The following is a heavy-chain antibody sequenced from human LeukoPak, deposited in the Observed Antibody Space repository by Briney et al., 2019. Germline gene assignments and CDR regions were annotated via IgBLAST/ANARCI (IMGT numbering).Heavy chain of an antibody. Sequence: GGSLRLSCAASGFTFSSYAMHWVRQAPGKGLEWVAVISYDGSNKYYADSVKGRFTISRDNSKNTLYLQMNSLRAEDTAVYYCARDTRYSYGSSYFDYWGQGTLVTVSS. CDR2: ISYDGSNK. D-gene: IGHD5-18*01. J-gene: IGHJ4*02. V-gene: IGHV3-30-3*01. CDR3: ARDTRYSYGSSYFDY. CDR1: GFTFSSYA.